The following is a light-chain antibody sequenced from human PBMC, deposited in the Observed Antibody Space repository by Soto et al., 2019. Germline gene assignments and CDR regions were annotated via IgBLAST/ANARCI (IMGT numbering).Light chain of an antibody. V-gene: IGKV4-1*01. CDR3: QQYYSTLLT. CDR1: QSVLYSSNNKNY. J-gene: IGKJ5*01. CDR2: WAS. Sequence: DIVMTQSPDSLAVSLGERATINCKSSQSVLYSSNNKNYLAWYKQKPGQPPKLLISWASTRESGVPDRFSGSGSGTNFTLTISSLQAEDVAVYYCQQYYSTLLTFGQGTRLEIK.